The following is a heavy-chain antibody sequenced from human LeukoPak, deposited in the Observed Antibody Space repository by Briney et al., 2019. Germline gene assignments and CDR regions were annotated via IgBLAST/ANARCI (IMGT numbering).Heavy chain of an antibody. Sequence: GGSLRLSCAASGFTFSSYAMHWVRQAPGKGLEWVAVISYDGSNKYYADSVKGRFTISRDNSKNTLYLQMNSLRAEDTAVYYCARVPRVRFLEWLLWFDYWGQGTLVTVSS. CDR2: ISYDGSNK. CDR3: ARVPRVRFLEWLLWFDY. D-gene: IGHD3-3*01. CDR1: GFTFSSYA. V-gene: IGHV3-30*01. J-gene: IGHJ4*02.